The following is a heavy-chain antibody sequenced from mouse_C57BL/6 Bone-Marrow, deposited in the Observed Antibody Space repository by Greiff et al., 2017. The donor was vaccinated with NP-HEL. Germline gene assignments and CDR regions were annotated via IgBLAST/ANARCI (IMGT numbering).Heavy chain of an antibody. CDR3: VRGGDVEKAWFAY. CDR1: GFSFNTYA. V-gene: IGHV10-1*01. CDR2: IRSKSNNYAT. D-gene: IGHD3-3*01. Sequence: EVKLVESGGGLVQPKGSLKLSCAASGFSFNTYAMNWVRQAPGKGLEWVARIRSKSNNYATYYADSVKDRFTISRDDSESMLYLQMNNLKTEDTAMYYCVRGGDVEKAWFAYWSQGTLVTVSA. J-gene: IGHJ3*01.